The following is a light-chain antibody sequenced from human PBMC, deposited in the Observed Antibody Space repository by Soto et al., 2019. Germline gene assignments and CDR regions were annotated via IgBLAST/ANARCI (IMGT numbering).Light chain of an antibody. CDR3: QQSSKWPWT. J-gene: IGKJ1*01. CDR1: PKIRNY. V-gene: IGKV3-11*01. CDR2: DVS. Sequence: IVLTQSPATLSLSPGKRATLSCRASPKIRNYLTWYQQKPRQAPRLLIYDVSNRATGIPARFSGSGSGTEFTLTISSLQSEDFAVYYCQQSSKWPWTFGQGTKVDI.